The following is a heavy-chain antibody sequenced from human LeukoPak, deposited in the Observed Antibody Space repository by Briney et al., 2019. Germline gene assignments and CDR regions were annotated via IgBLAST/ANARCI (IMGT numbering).Heavy chain of an antibody. V-gene: IGHV3-21*01. J-gene: IGHJ4*02. Sequence: PGRSLRLSCAASGFSFGNYTMSWVRQLPGRRLEWVSSISTDSSYKYFGVSVRGRFSISRDNAKKSLYLQLNSLRVDDTAVYYCVKEVDGQFVWGQGTQVTVSS. CDR1: GFSFGNYT. CDR3: VKEVDGQFV. D-gene: IGHD5-24*01. CDR2: ISTDSSYK.